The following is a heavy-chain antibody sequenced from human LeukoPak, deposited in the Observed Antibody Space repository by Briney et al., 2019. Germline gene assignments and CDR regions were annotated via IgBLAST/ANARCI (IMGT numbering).Heavy chain of an antibody. J-gene: IGHJ6*02. D-gene: IGHD2-2*01. CDR1: GGSISGYY. CDR3: ARDQIVVVPAASYYYYYGMDV. V-gene: IGHV4-59*01. Sequence: PSETLSLTCTVSGGSISGYYWSWIRQPPGKGLEWIGYIYYSGSTNYNPSLKSRVTISVDTSKNQFSLKLSSVTAADTAVYYCARDQIVVVPAASYYYYYGMDVWGQGTTVTVSS. CDR2: IYYSGST.